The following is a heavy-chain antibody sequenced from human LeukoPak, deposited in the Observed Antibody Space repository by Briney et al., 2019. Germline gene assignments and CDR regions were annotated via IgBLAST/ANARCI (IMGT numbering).Heavy chain of an antibody. V-gene: IGHV3-23*01. CDR1: GFTFSNVW. CDR2: ISGSGGST. D-gene: IGHD2-2*01. CDR3: AKSTSWTKPIY. J-gene: IGHJ4*02. Sequence: GGSLRLSCAASGFTFSNVWMSWVRQAPGKGLEWVSAISGSGGSTYYADSVKGRFTISRDNSKNTLYLQMNSLRAEDTAVYYCAKSTSWTKPIYWGQGTLVTVSS.